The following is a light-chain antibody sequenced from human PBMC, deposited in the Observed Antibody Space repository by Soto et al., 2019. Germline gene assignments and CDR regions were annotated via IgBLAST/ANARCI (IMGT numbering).Light chain of an antibody. J-gene: IGKJ1*01. CDR3: QPSYSYPPA. Sequence: AIRMTQSPSSFSASTGDRVTITCLASQCISSYLACYQQKPGKAPKLLIYAASTLQSGVPSRFSGSGSGTEFNLTISCLQSEDFATYYCQPSYSYPPAFGQGTKVDIK. CDR2: AAS. V-gene: IGKV1-8*01. CDR1: QCISSY.